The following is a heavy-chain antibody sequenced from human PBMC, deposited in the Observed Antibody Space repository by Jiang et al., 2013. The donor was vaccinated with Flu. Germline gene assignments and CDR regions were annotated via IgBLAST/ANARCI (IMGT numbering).Heavy chain of an antibody. CDR2: IWYDGSNK. D-gene: IGHD3-9*01. Sequence: VQLLESGGGVVQPGRSLRLSCAASGFTFSSYGMHWVRQAPGKGLEWVAVIWYDGSNKYYADSVKGRFTISRDNSKNTLYLQMNSLRAEDTAVYYCARDPYDILTGYLSYGMDVWGQGTTVTVSS. J-gene: IGHJ6*02. V-gene: IGHV3-33*01. CDR3: ARDPYDILTGYLSYGMDV. CDR1: GFTFSSYG.